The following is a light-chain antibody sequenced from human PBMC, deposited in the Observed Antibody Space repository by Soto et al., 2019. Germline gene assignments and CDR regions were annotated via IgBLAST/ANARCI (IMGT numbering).Light chain of an antibody. V-gene: IGLV1-44*01. CDR2: SND. Sequence: QSVLTQPPSASGTPGQKVTISCSGSSSNIGSNTVNWHQQLPGTAPKVVIYSNDERPSGVPDRFSGSKSGTSASLAISGLQSEDEADYYCAAWDDRLNGYVFGSGTKLTVL. J-gene: IGLJ1*01. CDR3: AAWDDRLNGYV. CDR1: SSNIGSNT.